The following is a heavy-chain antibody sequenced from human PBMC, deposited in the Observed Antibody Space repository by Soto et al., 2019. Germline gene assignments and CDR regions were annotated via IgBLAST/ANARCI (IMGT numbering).Heavy chain of an antibody. CDR3: AGRTVASSWTSDI. D-gene: IGHD6-19*01. CDR1: GLIFTRYA. V-gene: IGHV3-23*01. Sequence: GGSLRLSCAASGLIFTRYAMAWVRQVPGKGLGWLAGISGTAGKTYYLDSVKGRFTISRDTSRNTVFLQMNSLRADDTAIYFCAGRTVASSWTSDIWGQGTMVTV. CDR2: ISGTAGKT. J-gene: IGHJ3*02.